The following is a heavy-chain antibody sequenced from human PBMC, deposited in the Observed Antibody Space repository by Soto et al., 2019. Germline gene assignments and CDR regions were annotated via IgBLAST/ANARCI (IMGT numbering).Heavy chain of an antibody. CDR3: SGCSGGACHPNYGMDV. CDR2: ISPSTSHI. D-gene: IGHD2-15*01. J-gene: IGHJ6*02. Sequence: EVHLVESGGGLVKPGGSLRLSCAVSGFTFSSCTMNWVRQAPGKGLEWVSSISPSTSHIYYADSVKGRFTISRDNDKNSLFLQMNSRRSEDTAVYYCSGCSGGACHPNYGMDVWGQGTTVTVSS. CDR1: GFTFSSCT. V-gene: IGHV3-21*01.